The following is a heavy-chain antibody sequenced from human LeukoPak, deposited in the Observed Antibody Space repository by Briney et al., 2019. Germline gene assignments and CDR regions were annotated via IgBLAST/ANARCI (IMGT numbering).Heavy chain of an antibody. V-gene: IGHV4-59*08. CDR3: ARGNGPPDY. CDR1: GGSISSYY. Sequence: SETLSLTCTVSGGSISSYYWSWIRQPPGKGLEWIGYIYYSGSTYYNPSLKSRVTISVDTSKNQFSLKLSSVTAADTAVYYCARGNGPPDYWGQGTLVTVSS. J-gene: IGHJ4*02. CDR2: IYYSGST.